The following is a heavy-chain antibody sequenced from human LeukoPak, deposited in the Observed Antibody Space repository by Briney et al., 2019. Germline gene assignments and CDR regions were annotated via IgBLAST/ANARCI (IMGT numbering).Heavy chain of an antibody. V-gene: IGHV4-61*02. Sequence: SETLSLTCTVSGGSISSGNYYWSWIRPPAGKGLEWIGRLYTSRSTNYNPSLKSPVTISVDTSKYPLSLKLSSVTAADTAVYYCARDGRWGELFWFDPWGQGTLVTVSS. CDR3: ARDGRWGELFWFDP. CDR1: GGSISSGNYY. CDR2: LYTSRST. J-gene: IGHJ5*02. D-gene: IGHD3-16*01.